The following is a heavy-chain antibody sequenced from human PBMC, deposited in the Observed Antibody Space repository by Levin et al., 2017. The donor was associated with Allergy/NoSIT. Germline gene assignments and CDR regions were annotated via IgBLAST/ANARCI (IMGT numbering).Heavy chain of an antibody. V-gene: IGHV4-34*01. Sequence: RSSETLSLTCAVYGGSFSGYYWSWIRQPPGKGLEWIGEINHSGSTNYNPSLKSRVTISVDTSKNQFSLKLSSVTAADTAVYYCARGGYCSSTSCYTGPRYCSGGSCFLYYFDYWGQGTLVTVSS. CDR3: ARGGYCSSTSCYTGPRYCSGGSCFLYYFDY. CDR2: INHSGST. CDR1: GGSFSGYY. J-gene: IGHJ4*02. D-gene: IGHD2-2*02.